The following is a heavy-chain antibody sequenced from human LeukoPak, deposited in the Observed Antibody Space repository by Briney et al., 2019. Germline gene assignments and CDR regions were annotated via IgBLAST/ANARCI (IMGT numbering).Heavy chain of an antibody. CDR3: ARGGPHHIAAYGMDV. Sequence: ASVKVSCRASGYTFTSYGISWVRQAPGQGLEWMGWISAYNGNTNYAQKLQGRVTMTTDTSTSTAYMELRSLRSDDTAVYYCARGGPHHIAAYGMDVWGQGTTVTVSS. CDR1: GYTFTSYG. D-gene: IGHD6-13*01. CDR2: ISAYNGNT. V-gene: IGHV1-18*01. J-gene: IGHJ6*02.